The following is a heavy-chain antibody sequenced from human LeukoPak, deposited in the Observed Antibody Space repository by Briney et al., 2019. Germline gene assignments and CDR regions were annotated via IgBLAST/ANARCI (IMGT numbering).Heavy chain of an antibody. V-gene: IGHV4-59*01. Sequence: PSETLSLTCTVSGGSISSYYWSWIRQPPGKGLEWIGYIYYSRSTNYNPSLKSRVTISVDTSKNQFSLKLSSVTAADTAVYYCARSSSNCGGDCYSIDFDYWGQGTLVTVSS. J-gene: IGHJ4*02. CDR1: GGSISSYY. CDR2: IYYSRST. D-gene: IGHD2-21*02. CDR3: ARSSSNCGGDCYSIDFDY.